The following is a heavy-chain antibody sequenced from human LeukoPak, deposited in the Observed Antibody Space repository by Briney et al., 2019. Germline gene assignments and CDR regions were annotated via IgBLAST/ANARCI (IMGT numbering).Heavy chain of an antibody. CDR3: ARHRRLISRDGYSVLDY. Sequence: SETLSLTCAVYGGSFSGYYWSWIRQPPGKGLEWIGEINHSGSTDYNPSLKSRVTISVDTSKNQFSLKLSSVIAADTAVYYCARHRRLISRDGYSVLDYWGQGTLVTVSS. D-gene: IGHD5-24*01. CDR1: GGSFSGYY. CDR2: INHSGST. J-gene: IGHJ4*02. V-gene: IGHV4-34*01.